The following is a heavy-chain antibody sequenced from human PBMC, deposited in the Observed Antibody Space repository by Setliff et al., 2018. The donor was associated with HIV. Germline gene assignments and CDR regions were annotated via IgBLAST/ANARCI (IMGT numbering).Heavy chain of an antibody. J-gene: IGHJ4*02. V-gene: IGHV4-59*02. D-gene: IGHD3-22*01. CDR3: ARLGDYDSSGYSWFDY. CDR2: IYYSGST. CDR1: SGSVNNYW. Sequence: SETLSLTCNVSSGSVNNYWWTWIRRPPGKGLEWIGYIYYSGSTYYNPSLKSRVTISVDTSKNQFSLMLSSVTAADTAVYYCARLGDYDSSGYSWFDYWGQGTLVTVSS.